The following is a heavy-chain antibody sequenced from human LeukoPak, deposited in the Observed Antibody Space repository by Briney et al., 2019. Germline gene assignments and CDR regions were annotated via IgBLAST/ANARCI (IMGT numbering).Heavy chain of an antibody. CDR2: ITAYHGNT. J-gene: IGHJ3*02. D-gene: IGHD2-15*01. CDR1: GYTFTSYA. V-gene: IGHV1-18*01. Sequence: ASVKVSCKASGYTFTSYAFRWVRQAPGQGLEWMGGITAYHGNTAYAPKLQDRVTMTTDTSTTTAYMELRSLRSDDTAVYYCATDGGADAFDIWGQGTMVTVSS. CDR3: ATDGGADAFDI.